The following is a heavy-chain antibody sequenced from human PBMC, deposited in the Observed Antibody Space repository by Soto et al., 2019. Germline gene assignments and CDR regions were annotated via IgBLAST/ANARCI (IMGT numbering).Heavy chain of an antibody. CDR2: ISGSGGST. CDR3: ANAEYSGYDLSDY. V-gene: IGHV3-23*01. Sequence: GGSLRLSCASSGFTFSSYAMSWVRQAPGKGLEWVSAISGSGGSTYYADSVKGRFTISRDNSKNTLYLQMNSLRAEDTAVYYCANAEYSGYDLSDYRGQGTLVTVSS. J-gene: IGHJ4*02. D-gene: IGHD5-12*01. CDR1: GFTFSSYA.